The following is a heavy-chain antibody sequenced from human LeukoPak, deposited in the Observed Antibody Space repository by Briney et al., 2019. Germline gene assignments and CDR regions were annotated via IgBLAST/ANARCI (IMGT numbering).Heavy chain of an antibody. CDR1: GFTFSSYG. D-gene: IGHD1-26*01. CDR3: ARARGGTHGDFFDY. CDR2: ISYDGSDK. J-gene: IGHJ4*02. Sequence: GGSLRLSCAASGFTFSSYGMHWVRQAPGKGLEWVAVISYDGSDKYYADSVKGRFTISRDSPKNTLYLQMDSLRAEDMAVYYCARARGGTHGDFFDYWGQGTLVSVSS. V-gene: IGHV3-30*05.